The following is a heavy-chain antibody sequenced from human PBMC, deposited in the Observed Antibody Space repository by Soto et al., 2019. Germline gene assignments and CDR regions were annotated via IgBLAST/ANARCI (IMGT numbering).Heavy chain of an antibody. CDR2: ISAYNGNT. Sequence: ASVKVPCKASGYTFTSYGISWVRQAPGQGREGRGWISAYNGNTNYAQKLQGRVTMTTDTSTSTAYMELRSLRSDDTAVYYCARDEAVAGRLNWFDPWGQGTLVTVSS. D-gene: IGHD6-19*01. J-gene: IGHJ5*02. V-gene: IGHV1-18*01. CDR1: GYTFTSYG. CDR3: ARDEAVAGRLNWFDP.